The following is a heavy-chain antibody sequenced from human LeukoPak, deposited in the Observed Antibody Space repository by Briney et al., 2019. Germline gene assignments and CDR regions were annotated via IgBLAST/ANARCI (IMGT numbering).Heavy chain of an antibody. Sequence: SETLSLTCTVSGYSISSGYYWGWSRQPPGKGLEWSGSIYRRGSTYYNPSLTSRLPISVDTPKNQFSLKLSSVTDADTAVYYCASALCSSTSCYTFWGFDYWGQGTLVTVSS. J-gene: IGHJ4*02. CDR3: ASALCSSTSCYTFWGFDY. D-gene: IGHD2-2*02. CDR2: IYRRGST. CDR1: GYSISSGYY. V-gene: IGHV4-38-2*02.